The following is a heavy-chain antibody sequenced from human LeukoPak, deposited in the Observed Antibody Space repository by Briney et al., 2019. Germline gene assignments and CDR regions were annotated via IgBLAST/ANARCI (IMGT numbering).Heavy chain of an antibody. J-gene: IGHJ4*02. CDR2: IYHSGST. CDR1: GYSISSGYY. V-gene: IGHV4-38-2*02. D-gene: IGHD3-22*01. CDR3: ARVDYYDSSGYYSLTGGFDY. Sequence: SETLSLTCTVSGYSISSGYYWGWIRQPPGKGLEWIGSIYHSGSTYYNPSLKSRVTISVDTSKNQFSLKLSSVTAADTAVYYCARVDYYDSSGYYSLTGGFDYWGQGTLVTVSS.